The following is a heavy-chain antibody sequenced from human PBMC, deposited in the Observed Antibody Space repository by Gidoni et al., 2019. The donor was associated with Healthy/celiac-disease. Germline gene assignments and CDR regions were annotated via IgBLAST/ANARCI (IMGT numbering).Heavy chain of an antibody. CDR1: GYIFTSYW. Sequence: EVQLVQSGAEVTKPGESLKISCKGSGYIFTSYWIGWVRQMPGKGLEWMGIIYPGDSDTRYSPSFQGQVTISADKSISTAYLQWSSLKASDTAMYYCARHGDDLEAVASYAFDIWGQGTMVTVSS. CDR2: IYPGDSDT. CDR3: ARHGDDLEAVASYAFDI. D-gene: IGHD6-19*01. V-gene: IGHV5-51*01. J-gene: IGHJ3*02.